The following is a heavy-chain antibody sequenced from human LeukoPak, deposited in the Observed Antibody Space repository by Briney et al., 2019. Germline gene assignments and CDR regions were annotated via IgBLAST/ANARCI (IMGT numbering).Heavy chain of an antibody. Sequence: SETLSLTCTVSGGSISSYYWSWIRQPPGKGLEWIGYIYYSGSTNYNPSLKSRVTISVDTSKNQFSLKLSSVTAAATAVYYCARRYCSGGSCHYFDYWGQGTLVTVSS. V-gene: IGHV4-59*01. CDR2: IYYSGST. D-gene: IGHD2-15*01. J-gene: IGHJ4*02. CDR3: ARRYCSGGSCHYFDY. CDR1: GGSISSYY.